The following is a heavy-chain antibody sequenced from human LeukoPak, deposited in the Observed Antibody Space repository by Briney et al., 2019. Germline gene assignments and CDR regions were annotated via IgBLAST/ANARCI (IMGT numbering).Heavy chain of an antibody. CDR3: ARSEINDYMNY. D-gene: IGHD4-11*01. V-gene: IGHV4-39*07. J-gene: IGHJ4*02. CDR1: GGSISSSSYY. CDR2: INYSEKP. Sequence: SETLSLTCTVPGGSISSSSYYWGWIRQPPGKGLEWIGSINYSEKPYYNPSLKSRVTISVDTSKNQFSLKMTSVTAADTAFYFCARSEINDYMNYWGQGMPVTVSS.